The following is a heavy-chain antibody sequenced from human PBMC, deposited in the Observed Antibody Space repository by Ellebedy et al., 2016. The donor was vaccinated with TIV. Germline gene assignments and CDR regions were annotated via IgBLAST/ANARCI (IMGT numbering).Heavy chain of an antibody. CDR2: INRSGTR. Sequence: MPSETLSLTCAVFGGSFSDYDWSWIRQPPGNGLEWLGAINRSGTRNYNPSLKSRVTISVDTSNNQLSLNLSSVTAADTAVYYCARARGISRNFDWPTSPPYIWGQGTMVTVSS. D-gene: IGHD3-9*01. J-gene: IGHJ3*02. CDR3: ARARGISRNFDWPTSPPYI. V-gene: IGHV4-34*01. CDR1: GGSFSDYD.